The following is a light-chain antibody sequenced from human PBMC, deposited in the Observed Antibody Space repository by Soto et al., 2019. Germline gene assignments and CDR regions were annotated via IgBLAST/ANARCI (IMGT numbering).Light chain of an antibody. CDR2: AAS. J-gene: IGKJ5*01. CDR1: QHIFRW. CDR3: QQAHSFPVT. V-gene: IGKV1-12*01. Sequence: DIQMTQSPSSVSASVGDRVTITCRASQHIFRWLAWYQQKPGRAPKLLIYAASNLQSGVPSRFSGSGSGTDFTLTINSLQPEDFATYYCQQAHSFPVTFGQGTRLEI.